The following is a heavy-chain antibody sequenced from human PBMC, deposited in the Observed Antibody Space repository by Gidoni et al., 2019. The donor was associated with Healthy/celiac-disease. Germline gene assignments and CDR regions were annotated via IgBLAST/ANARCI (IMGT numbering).Heavy chain of an antibody. CDR3: AKDIYVRVEMATTSIDY. J-gene: IGHJ4*02. D-gene: IGHD5-12*01. Sequence: EVQLVESVGVVVQPGGSLRLSCAASGFTFDDYTMHWVRQAPGKGLEWVSLISWDGGSTYYADSVKGRFTISRDNSKNSLYLQMNSLRTEDTALYYCAKDIYVRVEMATTSIDYWGQGTLVTVSS. V-gene: IGHV3-43*01. CDR1: GFTFDDYT. CDR2: ISWDGGST.